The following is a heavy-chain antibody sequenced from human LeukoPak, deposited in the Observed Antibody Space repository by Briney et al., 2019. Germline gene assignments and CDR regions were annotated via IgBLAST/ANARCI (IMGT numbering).Heavy chain of an antibody. J-gene: IGHJ4*02. D-gene: IGHD6-19*01. CDR2: IRHDESVR. V-gene: IGHV3-30*02. CDR1: GFTFSSYG. CDR3: AKGPSQGATWLGDY. Sequence: GGSLRLSCAASGFTFSSYGMRWVRRAPGKGLEWVAFIRHDESVRYYADSVKGRFTISRDNSKNTLSLQMNSLRPEDTAVYYCAKGPSQGATWLGDYWGQGILVTVSS.